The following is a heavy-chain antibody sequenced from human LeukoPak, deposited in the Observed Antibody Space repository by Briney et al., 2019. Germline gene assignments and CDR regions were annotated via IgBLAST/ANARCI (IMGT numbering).Heavy chain of an antibody. J-gene: IGHJ4*02. D-gene: IGHD1-26*01. CDR2: IKSKTDGGTT. Sequence: SGGSLRLSCAASGFTFSNAWMNWVRQAPGKGLEWVGRIKSKTDGGTTDYAAPVKGRFTIPRDDSKNTLYLQMNSPKTEDTAVYYCTTDRDLLGFDYWGQGTLVTVSS. CDR3: TTDRDLLGFDY. V-gene: IGHV3-15*07. CDR1: GFTFSNAW.